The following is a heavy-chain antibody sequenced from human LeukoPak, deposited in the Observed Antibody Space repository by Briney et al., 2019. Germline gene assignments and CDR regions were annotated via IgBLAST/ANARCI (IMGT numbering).Heavy chain of an antibody. D-gene: IGHD4-17*01. Sequence: GGSLRLSCAASGFMFSSNWMSWVRLAPGKGLEWVANIKEDGTETYYVDSVKGRFTISRDNAKNSLYLQMNSLRVEDTAVYYCAKDPNGDYVGAFDMWGPGTMVTVSS. CDR2: IKEDGTET. V-gene: IGHV3-7*03. CDR3: AKDPNGDYVGAFDM. J-gene: IGHJ3*02. CDR1: GFMFSSNW.